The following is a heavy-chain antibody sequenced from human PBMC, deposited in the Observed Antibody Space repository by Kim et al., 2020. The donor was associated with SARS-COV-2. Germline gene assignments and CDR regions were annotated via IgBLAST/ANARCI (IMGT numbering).Heavy chain of an antibody. V-gene: IGHV3-15*01. J-gene: IGHJ6*02. D-gene: IGHD2-21*01. Sequence: GGSLRLSCAASGFTFSNAWMSWVRQAPGKGLEWVGRIKSKTDGGTTDYAAPVKGRFTISRDDSKNTLYLQMNSLKTEDTAVYYCTTGSLLWWSDYYGMDVWGQGTTVTVSS. CDR2: IKSKTDGGTT. CDR3: TTGSLLWWSDYYGMDV. CDR1: GFTFSNAW.